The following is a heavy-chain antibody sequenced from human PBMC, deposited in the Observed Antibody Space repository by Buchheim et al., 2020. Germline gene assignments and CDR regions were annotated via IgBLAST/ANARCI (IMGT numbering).Heavy chain of an antibody. J-gene: IGHJ4*02. CDR2: IFYSGST. CDR1: GGSISSSSYY. D-gene: IGHD3-3*01. V-gene: IGHV4-39*01. CDR3: ARQIVFVRAFDY. Sequence: QLQLQESGPGLVKPSETLSLTCTVSGGSISSSSYYWGWIRQPPGKGLEWIGSIFYSGSTYYNPSLKSRVTTYADTSKNQFSLKLSSVTAADTAVYYCARQIVFVRAFDYWGQGTL.